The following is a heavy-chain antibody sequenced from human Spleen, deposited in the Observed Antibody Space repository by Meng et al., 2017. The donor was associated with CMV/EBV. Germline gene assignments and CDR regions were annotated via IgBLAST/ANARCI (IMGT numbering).Heavy chain of an antibody. CDR3: SRQGPYSSPSDWYFDL. J-gene: IGHJ2*01. D-gene: IGHD6-6*01. CDR2: IRSKGYSYPA. Sequence: FPFRASPMPWVRHASGKGLEWLGLIRSKGYSYPAAYVPSVKGRFPISRDDSKNTAYLQMNSLKTEDTAIYYCSRQGPYSSPSDWYFDLWGRGTLVTVSS. CDR1: FPFRASP. V-gene: IGHV3-73*01.